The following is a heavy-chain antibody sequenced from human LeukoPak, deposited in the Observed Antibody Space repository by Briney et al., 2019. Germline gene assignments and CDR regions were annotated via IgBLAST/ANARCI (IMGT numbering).Heavy chain of an antibody. CDR1: GGSISSYY. V-gene: IGHV4-59*08. CDR3: ARHSCCDDR. D-gene: IGHD2-15*01. CDR2: ISYSGST. J-gene: IGHJ5*02. Sequence: PSETLSLTCTASGGSISSYYLSWIRQPPGKGLEWIGYISYSGSTNYNPSLKSRVTISVDTSKNQFSLKLTSVTAADTAVYYCARHSCCDDRCGRGTLVTVSS.